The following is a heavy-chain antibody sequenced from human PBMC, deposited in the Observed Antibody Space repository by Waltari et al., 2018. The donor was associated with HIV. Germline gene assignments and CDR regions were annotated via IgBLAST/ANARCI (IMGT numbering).Heavy chain of an antibody. CDR2: VYWDDDK. CDR1: GFSLTSYGMG. Sequence: QITLKESGPTLVKPTQTLTLTCSFSGFSLTSYGMGVGWIRQSPGKAPEWLALVYWDDDKRYTPSLKNRLTITKDTSKNQVVLSTTNMDPVDTGTYYCALNGGIGTKYFDSWGQGTLVTVSS. D-gene: IGHD2-21*01. J-gene: IGHJ4*02. V-gene: IGHV2-5*02. CDR3: ALNGGIGTKYFDS.